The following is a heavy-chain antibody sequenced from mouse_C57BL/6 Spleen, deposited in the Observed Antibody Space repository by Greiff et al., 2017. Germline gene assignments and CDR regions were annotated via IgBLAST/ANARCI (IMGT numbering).Heavy chain of an antibody. D-gene: IGHD2-5*01. Sequence: QVQLQQSGAELVMPGASVKLSCKASGYTFTSYWMHWVKQRPGQGLEWIGEIDPSDSYTNYNQKFKGKSTLTVDKSSSTAYMQLSSLTSEDSAVYYCARSHYSNFYFDYWGQGTTLTVSS. CDR2: IDPSDSYT. J-gene: IGHJ2*01. CDR1: GYTFTSYW. CDR3: ARSHYSNFYFDY. V-gene: IGHV1-69*01.